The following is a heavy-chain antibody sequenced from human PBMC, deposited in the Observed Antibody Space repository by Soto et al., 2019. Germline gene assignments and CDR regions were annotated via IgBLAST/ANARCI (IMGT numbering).Heavy chain of an antibody. CDR3: ARVEGAAAENEKDDY. J-gene: IGHJ4*02. D-gene: IGHD6-13*01. V-gene: IGHV4-34*01. CDR1: GGSFSGYY. Sequence: SETLSLTCAVYGGSFSGYYWSWIRQPPGKGLEWIGEINHSGSTNYNPSLKSRVTISVDTSKNQFSLKLSSVTAADTAVYYCARVEGAAAENEKDDYWGQGTLVTVSS. CDR2: INHSGST.